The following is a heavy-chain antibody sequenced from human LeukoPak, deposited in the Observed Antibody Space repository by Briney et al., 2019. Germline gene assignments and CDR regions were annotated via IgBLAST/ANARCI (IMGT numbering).Heavy chain of an antibody. J-gene: IGHJ4*02. D-gene: IGHD3-10*01. Sequence: SVKVSCKASGGTFSSYTISWVRQAPGQGLEWMGRIIPILGIANYAQKFQGRVTITADKSTSTAYMELSSLRSEDTAVYYCAISFRGVSTFDYWGRGTLVTVSS. V-gene: IGHV1-69*02. CDR1: GGTFSSYT. CDR2: IIPILGIA. CDR3: AISFRGVSTFDY.